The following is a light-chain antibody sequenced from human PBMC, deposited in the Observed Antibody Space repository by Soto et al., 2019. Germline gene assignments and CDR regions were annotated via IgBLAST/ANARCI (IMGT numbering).Light chain of an antibody. CDR2: WAS. J-gene: IGKJ1*01. Sequence: DIVMTQSPDSLAVSLGERATINCKSSQSVLYSSNNNKYLAWYQQKPGQPPKLLIYWASTRESGVPDRFSGSGSGTDCTLTISILQDEDVAVYYWQQYYSTPWTFGQGTKVEI. CDR3: QQYYSTPWT. V-gene: IGKV4-1*01. CDR1: QSVLYSSNNNKY.